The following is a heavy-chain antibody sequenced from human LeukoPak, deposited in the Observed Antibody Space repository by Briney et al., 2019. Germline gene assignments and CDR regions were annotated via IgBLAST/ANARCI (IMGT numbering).Heavy chain of an antibody. J-gene: IGHJ4*02. CDR1: GFTFVDYG. Sequence: GGSLRLSCAASGFTFVDYGMHWVRQAPGKGLEWLSLISWEGGSTYYADSVKGRFTISRDNSKNFLYLQMDSLRTEDTAFYYCAKDQDTSAWFWDSWGQGTLVTVSS. CDR3: AKDQDTSAWFWDS. D-gene: IGHD6-19*01. V-gene: IGHV3-43D*03. CDR2: ISWEGGST.